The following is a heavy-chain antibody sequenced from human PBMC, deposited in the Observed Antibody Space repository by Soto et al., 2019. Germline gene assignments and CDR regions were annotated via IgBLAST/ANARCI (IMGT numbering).Heavy chain of an antibody. V-gene: IGHV4-61*01. CDR3: ARVFYTSSAEYFQK. J-gene: IGHJ1*01. CDR2: IYYTGST. CDR1: GDSVSSGSYY. D-gene: IGHD2-2*02. Sequence: SETLSLTCSVSGDSVSSGSYYWTWIRQPPGKGLEWIGYIYYTGSTNYNPSLKSRVTISLDTSKNQFSLNLRSVTAADTAVYYCARVFYTSSAEYFQKWGQGTMVTVYS.